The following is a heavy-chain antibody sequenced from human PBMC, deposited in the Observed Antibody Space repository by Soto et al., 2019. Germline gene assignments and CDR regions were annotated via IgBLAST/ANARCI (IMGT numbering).Heavy chain of an antibody. J-gene: IGHJ4*02. Sequence: EVQVLESGGGLAQPGRSLRLSCAVSGLSFSSYAMTWVRQSPGKGLEWVSSISRSGNSTYSADSVRGRFTISRDNSKNTLYLQMNSLRAEDTAVYYCAKDAKILDCLPTSSYFGFWGQGTLVTVSS. CDR3: AKDAKILDCLPTSSYFGF. CDR2: ISRSGNST. V-gene: IGHV3-23*01. CDR1: GLSFSSYA. D-gene: IGHD3-9*01.